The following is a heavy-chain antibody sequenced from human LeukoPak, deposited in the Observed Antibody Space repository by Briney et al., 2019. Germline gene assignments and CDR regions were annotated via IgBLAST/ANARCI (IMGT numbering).Heavy chain of an antibody. J-gene: IGHJ6*03. CDR1: GGSITSSTYY. CDR2: IYYSGST. V-gene: IGHV4-39*07. Sequence: SETLSLTCTVSGGSITSSTYYWGWIRQPPGKGLEWIGSIYYSGSTYSNPSLKSRVTVSVDTSKNQFSLRLTSVTAADTAVYCCARVDIGSGSCYRYYYMDVWGKGTTVTVSS. D-gene: IGHD3-10*01. CDR3: ARVDIGSGSCYRYYYMDV.